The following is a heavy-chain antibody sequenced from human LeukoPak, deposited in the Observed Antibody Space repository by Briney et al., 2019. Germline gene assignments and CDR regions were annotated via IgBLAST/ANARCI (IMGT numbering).Heavy chain of an antibody. CDR2: IIPIFGTA. D-gene: IGHD3-22*01. CDR1: GGTFSSYA. Sequence: ASVKVSCKASGGTFSSYAISLVRQAPGQGLEWMGRIIPIFGTANYAQKFQGRVTITTDESTSTAYMELSSLRSEDTAVYYCARGGYYYDSLPDYWGQGTLVTVSS. J-gene: IGHJ4*02. CDR3: ARGGYYYDSLPDY. V-gene: IGHV1-69*05.